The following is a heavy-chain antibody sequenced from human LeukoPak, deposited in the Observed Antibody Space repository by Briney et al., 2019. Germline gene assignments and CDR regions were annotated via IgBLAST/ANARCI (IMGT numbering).Heavy chain of an antibody. CDR3: TQFNY. Sequence: GGSLRLSCAASGFTFSGSPILWVRQASGKGLEWVGRIRSKADNNATAYAASVQGRCTISRDDSKNTAYLQLNSLKTEDTAVYYCTQFNYWGQGALVTVSS. V-gene: IGHV3-73*01. CDR1: GFTFSGSP. J-gene: IGHJ4*02. CDR2: IRSKADNNAT. D-gene: IGHD5-24*01.